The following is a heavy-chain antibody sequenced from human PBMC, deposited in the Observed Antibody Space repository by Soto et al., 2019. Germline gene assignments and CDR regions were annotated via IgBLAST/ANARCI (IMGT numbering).Heavy chain of an antibody. D-gene: IGHD2-15*01. CDR2: ISSDGSDK. CDR1: GFTFSNFG. J-gene: IGHJ4*02. Sequence: QVQLVESGGDVVQPGRSQRLSCAASGFTFSNFGMHWVRQAPGKGLEWVAVISSDGSDKYYSDSVKGRFTISRDNSKNTLFLQMNSLRVEDTAVYYCAKGSEVASQELDYWGQGTLVTVSS. CDR3: AKGSEVASQELDY. V-gene: IGHV3-30*18.